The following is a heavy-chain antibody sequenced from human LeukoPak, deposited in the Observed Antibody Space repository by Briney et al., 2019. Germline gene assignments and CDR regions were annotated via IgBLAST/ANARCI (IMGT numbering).Heavy chain of an antibody. V-gene: IGHV3-21*01. CDR2: ISSSSSYI. D-gene: IGHD5-18*01. J-gene: IGHJ4*02. Sequence: PGGSLRLSCAASGFXFSRYNINWVRQAPGKGLEWVSYISSSSSYIYYVDSVKGRFTISRDNAKNSLYLQMNSLRAEDTAVYYCARDRSYGHFDYWGQGTLVTVSS. CDR1: GFXFSRYN. CDR3: ARDRSYGHFDY.